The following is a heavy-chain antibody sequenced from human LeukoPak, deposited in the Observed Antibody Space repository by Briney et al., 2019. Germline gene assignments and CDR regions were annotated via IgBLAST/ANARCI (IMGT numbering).Heavy chain of an antibody. J-gene: IGHJ5*02. Sequence: ASVKVSCKASGYDXTSVGITWVRRAPGQGLEWMGWISPYNGNTRYAQKFQGRVAMTTDTSTTTAYMELRGLRFNDTAVYYCARGVSTYYDFWSGYPFDPWGQGTLVTVSS. CDR3: ARGVSTYYDFWSGYPFDP. D-gene: IGHD3-3*01. CDR1: GYDXTSVG. V-gene: IGHV1-18*01. CDR2: ISPYNGNT.